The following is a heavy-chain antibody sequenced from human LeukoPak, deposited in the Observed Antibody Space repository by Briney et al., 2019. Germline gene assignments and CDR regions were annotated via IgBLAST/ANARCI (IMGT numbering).Heavy chain of an antibody. CDR2: IYSGGST. D-gene: IGHD3-22*01. J-gene: IGHJ4*02. CDR3: AKDRYSDNTGHHYENEY. V-gene: IGHV3-53*01. CDR1: GFTVSSNY. Sequence: GGSLRLSCAASGFTVSSNYMSWVRQAPGKGLEWVSVIYSGGSTYYADSVTGRFTISRDNSKNTLYLQMNSLRAEDTAVYYCAKDRYSDNTGHHYENEYWGQGTLVTVSS.